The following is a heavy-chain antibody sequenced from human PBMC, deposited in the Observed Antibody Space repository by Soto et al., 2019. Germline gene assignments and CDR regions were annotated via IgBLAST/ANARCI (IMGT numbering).Heavy chain of an antibody. CDR1: GFTFSYYA. V-gene: IGHV3-23*01. CDR2: VSATGATT. CDR3: ARDPDAYLSLWGYDY. D-gene: IGHD3-16*01. Sequence: EVQLLESGGGLVQTGGSLRLSCAASGFTFSYYAMNWVRQAPGKGLEWVAHVSATGATTHYADSVNGRFTISRDNSKNTLFLQMNSLRAVDTALYYCARDPDAYLSLWGYDYWGQGTLVTASS. J-gene: IGHJ4*02.